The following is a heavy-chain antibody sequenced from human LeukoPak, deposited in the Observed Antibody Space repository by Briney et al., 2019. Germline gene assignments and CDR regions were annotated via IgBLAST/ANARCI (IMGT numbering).Heavy chain of an antibody. CDR3: AKSAYSDYYFDH. CDR2: ISYDGSNY. V-gene: IGHV3-30*18. CDR1: GFSFSDYG. J-gene: IGHJ4*02. D-gene: IGHD4-11*01. Sequence: GGSLRLSCAASGFSFSDYGIHWVRQAPGKGLDWVAVISYDGSNYKYADSVKGRFTISRDNSKNTAYLQMNSLRPEDTAVYYCAKSAYSDYYFDHWGQGTLATVSS.